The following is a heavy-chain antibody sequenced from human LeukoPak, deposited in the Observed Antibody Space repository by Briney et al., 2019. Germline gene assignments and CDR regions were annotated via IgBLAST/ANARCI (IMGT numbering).Heavy chain of an antibody. CDR3: ARDMVRGPPDY. CDR1: GGSVSSGSYY. Sequence: SETLSLTCTVSGGSVSSGSYYWSWIRQPPGKGLEWIGYIYYSGSTNYNPSLKSRVTISVDTSKNQFSLKLSSVTAADTAVYYCARDMVRGPPDYWGQGTLVTVSS. V-gene: IGHV4-61*01. J-gene: IGHJ4*02. CDR2: IYYSGST. D-gene: IGHD3-10*01.